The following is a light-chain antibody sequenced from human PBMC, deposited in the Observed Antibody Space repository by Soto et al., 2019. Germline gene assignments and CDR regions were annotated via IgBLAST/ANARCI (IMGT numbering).Light chain of an antibody. Sequence: DIQMTQSPSTLSASVGDRVAITCRARQSISSWLAWYQQKPGKAPKLLIYDSSSLESGVPSRFSGSGSGTEFTLTISSLQPDDFATYYCQQYETFGQGTKVDIK. CDR2: DSS. CDR3: QQYET. V-gene: IGKV1-5*01. CDR1: QSISSW. J-gene: IGKJ1*01.